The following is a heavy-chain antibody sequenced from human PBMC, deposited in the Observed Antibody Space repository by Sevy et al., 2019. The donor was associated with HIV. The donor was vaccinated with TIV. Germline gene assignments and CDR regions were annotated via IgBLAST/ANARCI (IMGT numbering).Heavy chain of an antibody. D-gene: IGHD4-4*01. J-gene: IGHJ5*02. CDR1: GYSISSGYY. CDR3: SREKQSLDWFDP. CDR2: IYHSGST. V-gene: IGHV4-38-2*02. Sequence: SETLSLTCAVSGYSISSGYYWGWIRQPPGKGLEWIGSIYHSGSTYYNPSLKSRVTISVDTSKNQFSLKLSSVTAADTAVYYWSREKQSLDWFDPWGQGTLVTVSS.